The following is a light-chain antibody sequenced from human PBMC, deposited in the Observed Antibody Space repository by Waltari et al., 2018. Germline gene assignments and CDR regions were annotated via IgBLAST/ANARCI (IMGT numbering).Light chain of an antibody. V-gene: IGKV1-5*03. CDR3: QQYNSYPT. CDR2: KAS. J-gene: IGKJ1*01. Sequence: DIQMTQSPSTLSASVEDRLTITCRAIQSISRWFAWYQQKPGKAPKLLIYKASSLESGVPSRFSGSGSGTKFTLTISSLQPDDFATYYCQQYNSYPTFGQGTKVEIK. CDR1: QSISRW.